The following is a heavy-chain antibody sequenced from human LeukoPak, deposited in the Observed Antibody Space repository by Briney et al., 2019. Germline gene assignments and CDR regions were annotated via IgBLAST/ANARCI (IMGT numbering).Heavy chain of an antibody. Sequence: SETLSLTCTVSGGSISSYYWSWIRQPPGKGLEWIGYIYYSGSTNYNPSLKSRVTISVDTSKNQFSLKLSSVTAADTAVYYCARGRCSGGSCYSAEFDYWGQGTLVTVSS. CDR3: ARGRCSGGSCYSAEFDY. J-gene: IGHJ4*02. CDR2: IYYSGST. CDR1: GGSISSYY. D-gene: IGHD2-15*01. V-gene: IGHV4-59*01.